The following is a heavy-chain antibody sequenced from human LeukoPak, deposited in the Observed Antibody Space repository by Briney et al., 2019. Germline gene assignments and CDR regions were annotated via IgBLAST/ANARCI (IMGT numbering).Heavy chain of an antibody. CDR2: ISGSGGST. Sequence: GGSLRLSCAASGFTFSSYAMSWVRQAPGNGLEWVSAISGSGGSTYYADSVKGRFTISRDNSKNTLDLQMNSLRAEDTAVYYCAKDVSPMGYYYDTSGLYAFDIWGQGTVVTVSS. D-gene: IGHD3-22*01. CDR1: GFTFSSYA. CDR3: AKDVSPMGYYYDTSGLYAFDI. J-gene: IGHJ3*02. V-gene: IGHV3-23*01.